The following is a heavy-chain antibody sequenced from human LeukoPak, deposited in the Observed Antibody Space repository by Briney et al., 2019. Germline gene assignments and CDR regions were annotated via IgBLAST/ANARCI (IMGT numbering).Heavy chain of an antibody. V-gene: IGHV4-61*02. CDR2: IYTSGST. CDR1: GDSISSGDYY. CDR3: ARGPYYYDSSGSFDY. D-gene: IGHD3-22*01. J-gene: IGHJ4*02. Sequence: SETLSLTCTVSGDSISSGDYYWSWIRQPAGKGLEWIGRIYTSGSTNYNPSLKSRVTISVDTSTNQFSLKLSSVTAADTAVYYCARGPYYYDSSGSFDYWGQGTLVTVSS.